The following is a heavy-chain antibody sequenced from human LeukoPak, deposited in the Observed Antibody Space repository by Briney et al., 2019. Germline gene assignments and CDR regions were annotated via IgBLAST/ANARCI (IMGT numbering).Heavy chain of an antibody. CDR3: ARESRDGYNPLP. V-gene: IGHV1-69*04. Sequence: GSSVKVSCKASGGTFSSYAISWVRQAPGQGLEWMGRIIPILGIANYAQKFQGRVTITADKSTSTAYMELSSLRSEDTAVCYCARESRDGYNPLPWGQGTLVTVSS. CDR2: IIPILGIA. J-gene: IGHJ5*02. D-gene: IGHD5-24*01. CDR1: GGTFSSYA.